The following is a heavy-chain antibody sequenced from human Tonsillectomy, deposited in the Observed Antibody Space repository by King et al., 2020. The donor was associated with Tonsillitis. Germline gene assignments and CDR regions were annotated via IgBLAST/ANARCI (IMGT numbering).Heavy chain of an antibody. CDR2: ISSSSRYK. CDR1: GFTFSDYS. Sequence: VQLVESGGGLVKPGGSLRLSCAASGFTFSDYSMNWVRQAPGGGLEWVSSISSSSRYKYYADSVKGRFTISRDNAKNSLDLQMISLRAEDTAVYYCARLGIGYNNYFPLDFWGQGTLVAVSS. V-gene: IGHV3-21*01. J-gene: IGHJ4*02. CDR3: ARLGIGYNNYFPLDF. D-gene: IGHD4-11*01.